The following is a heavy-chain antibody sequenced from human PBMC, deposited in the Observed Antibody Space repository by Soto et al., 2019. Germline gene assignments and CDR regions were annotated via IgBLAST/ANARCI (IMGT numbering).Heavy chain of an antibody. D-gene: IGHD3-22*01. Sequence: LRLSCAASGFTFSSYAMHWVRQAPGKGLEYVSAISSNGGSTYYANSVKGRFTISRDNSKNTLYLQMGSLRAEDMAVYYCARAGNYYDSRGEDAXDIWGQGTMVTVSS. CDR2: ISSNGGST. J-gene: IGHJ3*02. V-gene: IGHV3-64*01. CDR3: ARAGNYYDSRGEDAXDI. CDR1: GFTFSSYA.